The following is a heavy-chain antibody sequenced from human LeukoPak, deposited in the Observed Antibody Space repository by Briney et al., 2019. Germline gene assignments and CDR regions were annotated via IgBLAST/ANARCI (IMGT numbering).Heavy chain of an antibody. V-gene: IGHV3-64D*06. Sequence: GGSLRLSCSASGFTFSSYAMHWVRQAPEKGLEYVSAISSNGGSTYYADSVKGRFTISRDNSKNTLYLQMSSLRAEDTAVYYCLYGSGSSFDYWGQGTLVTVSS. CDR3: LYGSGSSFDY. CDR1: GFTFSSYA. J-gene: IGHJ4*02. CDR2: ISSNGGST. D-gene: IGHD3-10*01.